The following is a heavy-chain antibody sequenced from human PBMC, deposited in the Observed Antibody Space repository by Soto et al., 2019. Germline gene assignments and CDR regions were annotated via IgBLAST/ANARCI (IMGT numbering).Heavy chain of an antibody. V-gene: IGHV1-46*01. CDR2: INPSGGST. Sequence: ASVKVSCKASGYTFTSYYMHWVRQAPGQGLEWMGIINPSGGSTSYAQKFQGRVTMTRDTSTSTVYMELSSLRSEDTAVYYCARVEPDAYYYYGMDVWGQGXTVTVYS. J-gene: IGHJ6*02. CDR1: GYTFTSYY. CDR3: ARVEPDAYYYYGMDV.